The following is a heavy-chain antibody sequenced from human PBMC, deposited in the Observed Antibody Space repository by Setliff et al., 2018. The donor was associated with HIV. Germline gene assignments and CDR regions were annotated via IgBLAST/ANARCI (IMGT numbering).Heavy chain of an antibody. CDR1: GYTFTSYG. J-gene: IGHJ4*02. V-gene: IGHV1-18*01. CDR3: ARDGKTYYNFWSGHDY. D-gene: IGHD3-3*01. CDR2: ISAYNGNT. Sequence: GASVMVSCKASGYTFTSYGISWARQAPGQGLEWMGWISAYNGNTNYAQKFQGRVTMTRDTSISTAYMELSRLRSDDTAVYYCARDGKTYYNFWSGHDYWGQGTLVTVSS.